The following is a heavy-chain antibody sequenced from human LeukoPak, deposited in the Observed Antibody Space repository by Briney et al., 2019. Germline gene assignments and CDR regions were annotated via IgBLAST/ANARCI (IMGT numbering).Heavy chain of an antibody. CDR1: GFTFSSYS. D-gene: IGHD3-3*01. V-gene: IGHV3-48*01. CDR3: ARVTYDFWSSPTYYMDV. J-gene: IGHJ6*03. Sequence: GGSLRLSCAASGFTFSSYSMNWVRQAPGKGLEWVSYISSSSSTIYYADSVKGRFTISRHNAKNSLYLQMNSLRAEDTAVYYCARVTYDFWSSPTYYMDVWGKGTTVTVSS. CDR2: ISSSSSTI.